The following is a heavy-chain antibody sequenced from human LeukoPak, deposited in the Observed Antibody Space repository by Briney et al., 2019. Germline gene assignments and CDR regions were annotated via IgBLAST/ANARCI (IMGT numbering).Heavy chain of an antibody. CDR1: GGSISSSSYY. D-gene: IGHD3-10*01. CDR2: IYYSGST. V-gene: IGHV4-39*07. Sequence: SETLSLTCTVSGGSISSSSYYWGWIRQPPGKGLEWIGSIYYSGSTNYNPSLKSRVTISVDTSKNQFSLKLSSVTAADTAVYYCARCSSYYGSGSYYNGLYYYYGMDVWGQGTTVTVSS. CDR3: ARCSSYYGSGSYYNGLYYYYGMDV. J-gene: IGHJ6*02.